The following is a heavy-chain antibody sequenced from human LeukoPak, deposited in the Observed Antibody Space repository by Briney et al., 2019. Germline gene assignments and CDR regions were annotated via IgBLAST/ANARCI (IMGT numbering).Heavy chain of an antibody. V-gene: IGHV4-34*01. D-gene: IGHD4-11*01. CDR1: GGSFSDYH. Sequence: PSETLSLTCTVYGGSFSDYHWSWIRQPPGRGLEWIGEISHSGSTNYNPSLMGRVTISVDTSKNQFSLKLSSVSAADTAVYYCARARGPTVLYYFDYWGQGALVTVSS. CDR3: ARARGPTVLYYFDY. J-gene: IGHJ4*02. CDR2: ISHSGST.